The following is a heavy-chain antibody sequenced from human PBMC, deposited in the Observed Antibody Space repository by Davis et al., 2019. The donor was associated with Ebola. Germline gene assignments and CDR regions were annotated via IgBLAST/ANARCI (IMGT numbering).Heavy chain of an antibody. J-gene: IGHJ6*03. V-gene: IGHV5-51*06. CDR3: ARCRSLGTYYYMDV. Sequence: GESLKISCKTSGYDFTNYWIGWVRQMPGKGLEWMGVIHPTDSDTTHSPSFQGQVTIAADKSINTAYLQWSSLKASDTAIYYCARCRSLGTYYYMDVWGKGTTVTVSS. CDR2: IHPTDSDT. CDR1: GYDFTNYW. D-gene: IGHD3-16*01.